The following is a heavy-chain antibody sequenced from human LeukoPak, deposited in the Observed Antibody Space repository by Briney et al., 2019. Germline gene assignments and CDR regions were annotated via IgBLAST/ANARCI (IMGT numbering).Heavy chain of an antibody. CDR3: AKIWEVWNYGDYGVVDY. J-gene: IGHJ4*02. D-gene: IGHD4-17*01. V-gene: IGHV3-23*01. CDR1: GFTFSSYA. Sequence: PGGSLRLSCAASGFTFSSYAMSWVRQAPGKGLEWVSAISGSGGSTYYADSVKGRFTISRDNSKNTLYLQMNSLRAEDTAAYYCAKIWEVWNYGDYGVVDYWGQGTLVTVSS. CDR2: ISGSGGST.